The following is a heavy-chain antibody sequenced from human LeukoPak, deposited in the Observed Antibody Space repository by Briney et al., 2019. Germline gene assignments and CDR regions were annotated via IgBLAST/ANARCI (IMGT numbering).Heavy chain of an antibody. Sequence: GASVKVSCKASGYTFTGYYMHWVRQAPGQGLEWMGWINPNSGGTNYAQKFQGWVTMTRDTSISTAYMELSRLRSDDTAVYYCARGFILHDSSGYYFGYWGQGTLVTVSS. V-gene: IGHV1-2*04. CDR3: ARGFILHDSSGYYFGY. CDR2: INPNSGGT. D-gene: IGHD3-22*01. J-gene: IGHJ4*02. CDR1: GYTFTGYY.